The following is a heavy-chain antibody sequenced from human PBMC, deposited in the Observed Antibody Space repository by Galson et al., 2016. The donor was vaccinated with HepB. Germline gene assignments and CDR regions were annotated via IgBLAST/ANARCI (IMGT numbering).Heavy chain of an antibody. CDR2: INPTGGST. Sequence: SVKVSCKASGYNFSNYYLHWVRQAPGQGLEWMGIINPTGGSTSYTQKFQGRVTMTRDTSTSTVYMELTRLRSDDTAVYYCARGCRRICGGDCQRWNFDYWGQGTLVTVSS. CDR1: GYNFSNYY. CDR3: ARGCRRICGGDCQRWNFDY. J-gene: IGHJ4*02. V-gene: IGHV1-46*01. D-gene: IGHD2-21*02.